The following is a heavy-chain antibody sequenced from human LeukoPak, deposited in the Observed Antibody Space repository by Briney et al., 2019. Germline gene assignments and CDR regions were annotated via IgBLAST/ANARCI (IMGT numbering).Heavy chain of an antibody. Sequence: GGSLRLSCSASGFTFSTYWMHWVRQAPGKGLVWVSRINSDGTTTSYADSVKGRSTISRDNAKNTVYLLLNSLRADDTAVYYCARGSAVAAGYWGQGTLVTVSS. V-gene: IGHV3-74*01. CDR3: ARGSAVAAGY. CDR2: INSDGTTT. J-gene: IGHJ4*02. CDR1: GFTFSTYW. D-gene: IGHD6-19*01.